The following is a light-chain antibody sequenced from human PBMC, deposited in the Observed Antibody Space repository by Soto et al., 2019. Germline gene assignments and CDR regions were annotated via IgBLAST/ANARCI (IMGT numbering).Light chain of an antibody. Sequence: QSVLTQPPSGSAAPGQRVTISCTGSSSNIGAGFDVHWYQQFPGTAPKLLIFGNNNRPSGVPDRFSGSKSGTSASLAIAGLQAEDEADYYCQSYDSKLRGVVFGGGTKVTVL. CDR3: QSYDSKLRGVV. V-gene: IGLV1-40*01. CDR1: SSNIGAGFD. J-gene: IGLJ2*01. CDR2: GNN.